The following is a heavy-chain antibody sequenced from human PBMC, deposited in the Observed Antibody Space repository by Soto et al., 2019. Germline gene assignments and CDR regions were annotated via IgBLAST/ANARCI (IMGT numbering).Heavy chain of an antibody. V-gene: IGHV3-15*01. D-gene: IGHD3-10*01. CDR3: SSSGGFGDLSIL. CDR1: GFLFDYAW. Sequence: GGSLRLSCAASGFLFDYAWMTWVRQAPGKGLEWVGRIRSKTDGETPDYAEPVKGRFTISRDDSETTVFLQMNSLKTEDTGIYYCSSSGGFGDLSILWGQGTQVTVSS. CDR2: IRSKTDGETP. J-gene: IGHJ4*02.